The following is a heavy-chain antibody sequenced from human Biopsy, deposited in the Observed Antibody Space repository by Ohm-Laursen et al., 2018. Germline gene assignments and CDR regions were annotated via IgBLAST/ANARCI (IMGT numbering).Heavy chain of an antibody. J-gene: IGHJ4*02. CDR1: GFIFDDYD. Sequence: SLRLSCAASGFIFDDYDMHWVRQAPGKGLEWVSRINRDSDTADYVDSVRGRFTISRDNARKTLFLQMDSLRPEDTALYYCVKDRGGARASFHYWGQGIRVAVSS. CDR3: VKDRGGARASFHY. CDR2: INRDSDTA. V-gene: IGHV3-9*01. D-gene: IGHD3-16*01.